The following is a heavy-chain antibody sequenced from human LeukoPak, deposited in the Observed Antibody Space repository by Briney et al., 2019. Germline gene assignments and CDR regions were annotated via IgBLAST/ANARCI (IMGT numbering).Heavy chain of an antibody. D-gene: IGHD2-15*01. CDR1: GGSFSSYY. CDR2: IYYSGST. CDR3: ARGFGPVVAATPGWFDP. J-gene: IGHJ5*02. V-gene: IGHV4-59*01. Sequence: SETLSLTCTVSGGSFSSYYWSWIRQPPGKGLEWIGYIYYSGSTNYNPSLKSRVTISVDTSKNQFSLKLSSVTAADTAVYYCARGFGPVVAATPGWFDPWGQGTLVTVSS.